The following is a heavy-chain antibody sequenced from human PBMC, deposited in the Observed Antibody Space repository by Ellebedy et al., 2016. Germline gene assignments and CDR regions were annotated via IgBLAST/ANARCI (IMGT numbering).Heavy chain of an antibody. Sequence: GGSLRLSCAASGFTVSTNYMKWVRQAPGKGLEWVSAIFSDGNTYYADSVKGRFTISTDNSKNTLDLQMNSLRAEDTAVYYCARGVGSGWFDPWGQGTLVTVSS. D-gene: IGHD2-15*01. J-gene: IGHJ5*02. CDR1: GFTVSTNY. CDR2: IFSDGNT. V-gene: IGHV3-53*01. CDR3: ARGVGSGWFDP.